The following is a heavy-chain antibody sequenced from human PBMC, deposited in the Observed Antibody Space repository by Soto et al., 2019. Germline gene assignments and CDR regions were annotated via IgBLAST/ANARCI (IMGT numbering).Heavy chain of an antibody. Sequence: QLQLQESGPGLVKSSETLSLTCTLSGDSIRNINYYWGWIRQPPGKGLEWIGSIYYSGSTYYNPSLNSRVAMSVDTSKNDFSLNLSSVTAADTAVYYCARCRGYCSGMSCFCSFDPWGQGTLVSVSS. D-gene: IGHD2-15*01. V-gene: IGHV4-39*02. J-gene: IGHJ5*02. CDR1: GDSIRNINYY. CDR2: IYYSGST. CDR3: ARCRGYCSGMSCFCSFDP.